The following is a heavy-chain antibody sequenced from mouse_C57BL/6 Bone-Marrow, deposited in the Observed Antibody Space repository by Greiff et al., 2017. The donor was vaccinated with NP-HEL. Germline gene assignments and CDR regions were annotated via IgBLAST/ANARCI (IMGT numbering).Heavy chain of an antibody. J-gene: IGHJ4*01. Sequence: QVQLKQSGPELVKPGASVKLSCKASGYTFTSYDINWVKQRPGQGLEWIGWIYPRDGSTKYNEKFKGKATLTVDTSSSTAYMELHSLTSEDSAVYFCASPHYYGSSYAMDYWGQGTSVTVSS. V-gene: IGHV1-85*01. CDR2: IYPRDGST. CDR1: GYTFTSYD. D-gene: IGHD1-1*01. CDR3: ASPHYYGSSYAMDY.